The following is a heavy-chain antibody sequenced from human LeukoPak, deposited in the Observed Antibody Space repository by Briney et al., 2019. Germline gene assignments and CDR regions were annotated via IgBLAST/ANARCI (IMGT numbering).Heavy chain of an antibody. V-gene: IGHV3-30*02. CDR1: GFTFSSYG. D-gene: IGHD6-19*01. Sequence: GGSLRLSCAASGFTFSSYGMHWVRQAPGKGLEWVAFIRYDGSNKYYADSVKGRFTIYRDSSKNTLYLQMNSLRAEDTAVYYCAKDDHGGSGWRDYFDYWGQGSLVAVSS. CDR2: IRYDGSNK. CDR3: AKDDHGGSGWRDYFDY. J-gene: IGHJ4*02.